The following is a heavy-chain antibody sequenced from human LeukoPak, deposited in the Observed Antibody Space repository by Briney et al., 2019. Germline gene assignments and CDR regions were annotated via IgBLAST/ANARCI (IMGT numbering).Heavy chain of an antibody. CDR1: GFTFSNYG. D-gene: IGHD3-10*01. Sequence: GRSLRLSCAASGFTFSNYGMHWVRQAPGKALEWVAVIWYDGSNKYYADSVKGRFTISRDNSKNTLYLQMNSLRADDTAVYYCARGDGSGSNPINEWGQRSLVSVSS. J-gene: IGHJ4*02. CDR2: IWYDGSNK. V-gene: IGHV3-33*01. CDR3: ARGDGSGSNPINE.